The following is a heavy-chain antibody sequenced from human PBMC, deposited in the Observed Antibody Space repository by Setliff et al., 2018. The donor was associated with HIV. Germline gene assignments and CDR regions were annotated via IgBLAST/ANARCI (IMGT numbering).Heavy chain of an antibody. V-gene: IGHV5-10-1*01. CDR3: ARHVGYYYEGVFQH. Sequence: PGESLKISCKGSGYTFTNYWITWVRQMPGKGLEWMGRIDPSDSYTNYSPSFQGHVTISADKSISTAYLQWSSLKASDTAMYYCARHVGYYYEGVFQHWGQGTLVTVPQ. J-gene: IGHJ1*01. CDR1: GYTFTNYW. D-gene: IGHD3-22*01. CDR2: IDPSDSYT.